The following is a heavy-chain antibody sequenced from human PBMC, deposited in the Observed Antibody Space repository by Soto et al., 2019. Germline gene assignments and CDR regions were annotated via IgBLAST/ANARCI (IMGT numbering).Heavy chain of an antibody. D-gene: IGHD3-22*01. CDR2: ISYDGSAK. CDR3: AKETPLQRRYYDGSGYYYFDY. Sequence: QVQLVESGGGVVQPGRSLRLSCAASGFTFSSYGMHWVRQVPGKGLEWVAVISYDGSAKYYVDSVKGRFTISRDNSKNTMYLQMNSLRAEDTAVYYCAKETPLQRRYYDGSGYYYFDYWGQGTLVTVSS. CDR1: GFTFSSYG. V-gene: IGHV3-30*18. J-gene: IGHJ4*02.